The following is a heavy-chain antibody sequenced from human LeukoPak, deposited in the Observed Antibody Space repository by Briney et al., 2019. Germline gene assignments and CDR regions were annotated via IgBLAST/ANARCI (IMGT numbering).Heavy chain of an antibody. CDR3: ARWNYDILTGYRYFDY. D-gene: IGHD3-9*01. CDR2: FYYSRDT. CDR1: GGSMRGFY. Sequence: SETLSLTCTVSGGSMRGFYWSWIRQPPGKGLEWIGYFYYSRDTNYNPALKSRVTISVDTSKNQFSLEVNSLTAADTAVYYCARWNYDILTGYRYFDYWGQGTLVTVSS. J-gene: IGHJ4*02. V-gene: IGHV4-59*01.